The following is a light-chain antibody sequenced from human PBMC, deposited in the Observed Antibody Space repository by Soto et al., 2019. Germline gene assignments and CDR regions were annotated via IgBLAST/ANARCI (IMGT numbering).Light chain of an antibody. CDR1: QGIKNY. CDR3: QRYYNAPLT. J-gene: IGKJ4*01. CDR2: AAS. Sequence: DIQLTQHPPSLSASVGDRVTITCRASQGIKNYLAWYQQKPAETPKLLIYAASTLESGIPPRFSGSGSGTDFTLTINNLQPEDVATYYCQRYYNAPLTFGGGTKVEL. V-gene: IGKV1-27*01.